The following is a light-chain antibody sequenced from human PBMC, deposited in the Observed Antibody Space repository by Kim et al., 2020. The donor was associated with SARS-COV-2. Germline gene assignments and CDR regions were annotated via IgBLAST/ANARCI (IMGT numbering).Light chain of an antibody. Sequence: DIQMTQSPSTLSASVGDRVTITCRASQSIGSWLAWYQQKPGKAPKLLIYKASSLEIGVPSRFSGSGSGTEFTLTISSLQPDDFATYYCQQYNSYWYTFGQGTKLEI. CDR2: KAS. CDR1: QSIGSW. V-gene: IGKV1-5*03. J-gene: IGKJ2*01. CDR3: QQYNSYWYT.